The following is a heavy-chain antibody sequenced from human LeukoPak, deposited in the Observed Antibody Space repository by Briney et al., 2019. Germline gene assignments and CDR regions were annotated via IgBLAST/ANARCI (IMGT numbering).Heavy chain of an antibody. V-gene: IGHV3-48*01. CDR1: GFPFNTYS. J-gene: IGHJ4*02. CDR3: AGDRGYYFDF. Sequence: GGSLRLSCAASGFPFNTYSMNWVRQAPGKGLEWLSFISSSSTTIYYADSVKGRFTISRDNAKNSFYLQMNSLRVEDTALYYCAGDRGYYFDFWGQGTLVTVSS. CDR2: ISSSSTTI.